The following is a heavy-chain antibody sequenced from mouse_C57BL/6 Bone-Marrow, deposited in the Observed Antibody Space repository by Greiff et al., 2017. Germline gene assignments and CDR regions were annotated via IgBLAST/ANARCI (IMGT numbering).Heavy chain of an antibody. CDR1: GFTFSSYA. CDR3: TREGGGSAY. Sequence: EVKLMESGEGLVKPGGSLKLSCAASGFTFSSYAMSWVRQTPEKRLEWVAYISSGGDYIYYADTVTGRFPISSDNDRNTLYRQMCSLKSEDTAMYYCTREGGGSAYWGQGTLVTVSA. D-gene: IGHD1-1*01. J-gene: IGHJ3*01. CDR2: ISSGGDYI. V-gene: IGHV5-9-1*02.